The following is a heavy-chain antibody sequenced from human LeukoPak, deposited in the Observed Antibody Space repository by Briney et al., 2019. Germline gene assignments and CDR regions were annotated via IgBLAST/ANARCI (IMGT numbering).Heavy chain of an antibody. Sequence: PSETLSLTCTVSGGSISSTRYYWGWIRQPPGKGLEWIGSIYYSGSTYYNPSLKSRVTISLDTSKSQFSLKVRYVTAADTAVYYCARGLNDSWTGENYWGQGTLVTVSS. J-gene: IGHJ4*02. CDR3: ARGLNDSWTGENY. CDR2: IYYSGST. CDR1: GGSISSTRYY. V-gene: IGHV4-39*07. D-gene: IGHD3-3*01.